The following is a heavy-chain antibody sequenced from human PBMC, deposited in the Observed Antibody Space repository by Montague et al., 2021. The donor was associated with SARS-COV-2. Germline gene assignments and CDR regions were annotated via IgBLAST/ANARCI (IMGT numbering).Heavy chain of an antibody. CDR3: ARGGLGNRGFGY. Sequence: SETLSLTCVVSDVSLSTSTWWSWVRQSPGKGLEWVGEIYLSGFTQYNPSVKSRVSISLDDSRGQFSLRLTSVTAADTAVYFCARGGLGNRGFGYWGQGTLVTVSS. V-gene: IGHV4/OR15-8*01. CDR1: DVSLSTSTW. J-gene: IGHJ4*02. CDR2: IYLSGFT. D-gene: IGHD3/OR15-3a*01.